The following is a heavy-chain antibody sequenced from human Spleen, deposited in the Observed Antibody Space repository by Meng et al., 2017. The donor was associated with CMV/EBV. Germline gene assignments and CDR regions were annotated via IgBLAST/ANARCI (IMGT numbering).Heavy chain of an antibody. D-gene: IGHD5/OR15-5a*01. CDR1: GGSISSSSYY. Sequence: SETLSLTCTVSGGSISSSSYYWGWIRQPPGKGLEWIGSMFYTGSTEYNPSLKSRVTISVDTSKNQFSLKLSSVTAADTAVYYCARLSSDYWGQGTLVTVSS. CDR3: ARLSSDY. V-gene: IGHV4-39*07. CDR2: MFYTGST. J-gene: IGHJ4*02.